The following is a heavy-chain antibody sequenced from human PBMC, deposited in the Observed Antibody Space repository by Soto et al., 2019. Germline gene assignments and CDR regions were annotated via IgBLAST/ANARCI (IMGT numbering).Heavy chain of an antibody. J-gene: IGHJ4*02. V-gene: IGHV2-5*02. CDR1: GFSLSTSGVG. CDR2: IYWDGDK. D-gene: IGHD3-22*01. Sequence: VSGPTLVNPTQTLTLTCSFSGFSLSTSGVGVGWIRQPPGKALEWLALIYWDGDKRYSPSLKSRLTITKDTSKNQVVLILTNMDPVDTATYYCAHRRVVVTTSGGFDYWGQGTLVTVSS. CDR3: AHRRVVVTTSGGFDY.